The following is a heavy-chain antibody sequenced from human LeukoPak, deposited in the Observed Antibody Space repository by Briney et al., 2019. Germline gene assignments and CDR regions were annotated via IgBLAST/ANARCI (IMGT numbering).Heavy chain of an antibody. J-gene: IGHJ5*02. D-gene: IGHD4-17*01. CDR2: IQYDGSNK. CDR1: GFTFSSYV. V-gene: IGHV3-30*02. Sequence: GGSLRLSCAASGFTFSSYVMHWVRQAPGKGLEWVAFIQYDGSNKYYADSVKGRFTISRDNSENTLYLQMNTLRAEDTAVYYCLGDYAYDTTGFDPWGQGTLVTVSS. CDR3: LGDYAYDTTGFDP.